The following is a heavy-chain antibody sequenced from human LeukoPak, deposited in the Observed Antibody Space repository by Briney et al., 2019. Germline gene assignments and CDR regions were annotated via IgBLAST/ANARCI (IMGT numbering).Heavy chain of an antibody. Sequence: SVKVSCKASGGTFSSYAISWVRQAPGQGLEWMGRIIPIFGTANYAQKFQGRVTMTRDTSTSTVYMELSSLRSEDTAVYYCARDVGITPPKYWYFDLWGRGTLVTVSS. CDR2: IIPIFGTA. D-gene: IGHD1-14*01. CDR3: ARDVGITPPKYWYFDL. J-gene: IGHJ2*01. CDR1: GGTFSSYA. V-gene: IGHV1-69*05.